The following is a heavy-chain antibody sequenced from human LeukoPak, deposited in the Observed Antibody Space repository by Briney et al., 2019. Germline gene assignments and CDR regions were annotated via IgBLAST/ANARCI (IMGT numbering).Heavy chain of an antibody. CDR2: INSDGSST. V-gene: IGHV3-74*01. D-gene: IGHD4-17*01. CDR3: ARGGPTTVTTFGY. CDR1: GFTFSSYW. J-gene: IGHJ4*02. Sequence: GGSLRLSCAASGFTFSSYWMHWVRQAPGKGLVWVSRINSDGSSTSYADSVKGRFTISRDNAKNTLYLQTNSLRAKDTAVYYCARGGPTTVTTFGYWGQGTLVTVSS.